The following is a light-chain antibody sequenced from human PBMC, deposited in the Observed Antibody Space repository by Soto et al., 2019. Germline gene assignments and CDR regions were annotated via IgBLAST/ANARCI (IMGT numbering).Light chain of an antibody. J-gene: IGLJ3*02. Sequence: QSALTQPPSASGSPGQSVTISCTGTSSDIGGYDYVSWYQQHPGKAPKLIIFEVTHRPSGISTRFSGSKSGNTASLTISDLQAEDEALYYCSSYKFSTTLRVFGGGTKVTVL. CDR2: EVT. V-gene: IGLV2-14*01. CDR1: SSDIGGYDY. CDR3: SSYKFSTTLRV.